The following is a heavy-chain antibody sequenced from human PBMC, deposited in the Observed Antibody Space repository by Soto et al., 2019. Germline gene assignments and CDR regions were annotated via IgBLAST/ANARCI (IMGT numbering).Heavy chain of an antibody. V-gene: IGHV1-8*01. Sequence: QVQLVQSGAELKKPGASVKVSCKASGYTFSNYDMNWVRQATGQGPEWIGWVNPNNGNTGYAQKFQGRVTPTTNISTTTAYMELTSMRSYDSASYYCANVSRKGSAIDGDYWGQGTLITVSS. CDR3: ANVSRKGSAIDGDY. CDR2: VNPNNGNT. J-gene: IGHJ4*02. CDR1: GYTFSNYD.